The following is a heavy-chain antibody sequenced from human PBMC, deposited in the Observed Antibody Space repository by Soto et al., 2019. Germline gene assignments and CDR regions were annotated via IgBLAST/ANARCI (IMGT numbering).Heavy chain of an antibody. CDR2: ISYSGST. J-gene: IGHJ4*02. CDR3: ARERPYYGFDY. Sequence: SETLSLTCNVSGGSVTTAAYYWSWIRQPPGKGLEWIGFISYSGSTNYNPSLKSRVTISVDTSKNQFSLKLTSVTAADTAVYYCARERPYYGFDYWGQGSLVTVSS. CDR1: GGSVTTAAYY. D-gene: IGHD3-22*01. V-gene: IGHV4-61*08.